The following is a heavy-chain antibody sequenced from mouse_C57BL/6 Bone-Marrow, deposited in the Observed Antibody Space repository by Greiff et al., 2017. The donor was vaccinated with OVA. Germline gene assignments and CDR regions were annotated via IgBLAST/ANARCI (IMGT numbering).Heavy chain of an antibody. CDR3: ARDEGLGPWFAY. V-gene: IGHV3-1*01. D-gene: IGHD2-4*01. CDR1: GYSITSGYD. CDR2: ISYSGST. J-gene: IGHJ3*01. Sequence: EVKLLESGPGMVKPSQSLSLTCTVTGYSITSGYDWHWIRHFPGNKLEWMGYISYSGSTNYNPSLKSRISITHDTSKNHIFLNLNSVTTEDTATYDSARDEGLGPWFAYWGQGTLVTVSA.